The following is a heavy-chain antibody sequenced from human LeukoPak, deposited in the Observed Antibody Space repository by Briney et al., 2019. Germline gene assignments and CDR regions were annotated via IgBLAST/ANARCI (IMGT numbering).Heavy chain of an antibody. CDR2: IIPIFGTA. Sequence: SVKVSCKAFGGSFSSEAISWVRQAPGQGLEWMGGIIPIFGTANYAQKFQGRVTITTDESTSTAYMEVSSLTSEDTAVYFCGRKAGDCGANSCYSNGYRGQGNL. CDR3: GRKAGDCGANSCYSNGY. J-gene: IGHJ4*02. V-gene: IGHV1-69*05. D-gene: IGHD2-15*01. CDR1: GGSFSSEA.